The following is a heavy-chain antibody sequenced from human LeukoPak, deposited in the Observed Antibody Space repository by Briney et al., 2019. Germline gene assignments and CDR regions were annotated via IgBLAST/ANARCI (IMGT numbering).Heavy chain of an antibody. V-gene: IGHV1-69*05. CDR1: GGTFSSYA. Sequence: SVKVSCKASGGTFSSYAISWVRQAPGQGLEWMGRIIPIFGTANYAQKFQGRVTITTDESTSTAYMELSSLRSEDTAVYYCARDQLIYSGYDYHYYYYMDVWGKGTTVTVSS. CDR2: IIPIFGTA. CDR3: ARDQLIYSGYDYHYYYYMDV. D-gene: IGHD5-12*01. J-gene: IGHJ6*03.